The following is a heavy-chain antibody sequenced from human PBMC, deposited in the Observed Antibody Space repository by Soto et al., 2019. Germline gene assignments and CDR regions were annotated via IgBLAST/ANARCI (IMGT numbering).Heavy chain of an antibody. CDR2: IIPIFGTA. CDR3: ARASYYYGSGSYSGPASSIRYLSYNWFDP. V-gene: IGHV1-69*13. J-gene: IGHJ5*02. D-gene: IGHD3-10*01. CDR1: GGTFSSYA. Sequence: ASVKVSCKASGGTFSSYAISWVRQAPGQGLEWMGGIIPIFGTANYAQKFQGRVTITADESTSTAYMELSGLRSEDTAVYYCARASYYYGSGSYSGPASSIRYLSYNWFDPWGQGTLVSVSS.